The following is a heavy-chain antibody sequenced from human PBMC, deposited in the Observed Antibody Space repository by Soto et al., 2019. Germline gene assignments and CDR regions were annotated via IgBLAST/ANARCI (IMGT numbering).Heavy chain of an antibody. J-gene: IGHJ3*02. CDR1: GFTFDDYA. CDR2: SRWDSGSI. V-gene: IGHV3-9*01. CDR3: AKDTEYSGYDLGGAFDI. Sequence: SLRLSCAASGFTFDDYAMHWGRQAPGKGLKWVSGSRWDSGSIGYADSVKGRFTISRDNAKNSLYLQMNSLRAEDTALYYCAKDTEYSGYDLGGAFDIWGQGTMGTVSS. D-gene: IGHD5-12*01.